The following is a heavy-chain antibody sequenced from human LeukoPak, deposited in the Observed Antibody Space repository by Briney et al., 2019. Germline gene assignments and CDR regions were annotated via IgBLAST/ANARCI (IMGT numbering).Heavy chain of an antibody. CDR2: ISSSSSYI. V-gene: IGHV3-21*01. Sequence: GGSLRLSCAASGFTFSSYSMNWVRQAPGEGLEWVSSISSSSSYIYYADSVKGRFTISRDNAKNSLYLQMNSLRAEDTAVYYCARFETNYDFWSGYYTYYYYGMDVWGQGTTVTVSS. CDR1: GFTFSSYS. J-gene: IGHJ6*02. D-gene: IGHD3-3*01. CDR3: ARFETNYDFWSGYYTYYYYGMDV.